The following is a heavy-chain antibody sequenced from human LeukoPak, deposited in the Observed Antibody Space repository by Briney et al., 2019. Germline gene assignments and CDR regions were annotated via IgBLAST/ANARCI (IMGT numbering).Heavy chain of an antibody. Sequence: GGSLRLSCAASDFAFSSYWMNWVRQAPGKGLEWVANINGDGRDTYYVGSVRGRFTISRDNADNPLYLQMHNLRGDDTAVYYCARGVNSAIDWWGQGTLVTVSS. CDR1: DFAFSSYW. CDR3: ARGVNSAIDW. V-gene: IGHV3-7*01. CDR2: INGDGRDT. D-gene: IGHD3-10*01. J-gene: IGHJ4*02.